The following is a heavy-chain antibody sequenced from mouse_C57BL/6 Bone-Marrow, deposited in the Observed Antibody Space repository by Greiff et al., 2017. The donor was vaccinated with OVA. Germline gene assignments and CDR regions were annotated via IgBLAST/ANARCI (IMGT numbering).Heavy chain of an antibody. CDR2: ISNGGGST. CDR1: GFTFSDYY. V-gene: IGHV5-12*01. D-gene: IGHD1-1*01. CDR3: ARRDTTVVATGYFDV. Sequence: EVKLVESGGGLVQPGGSLKLSCAASGFTFSDYYMYWVRQTPEKRLEWVAYISNGGGSTYYPDTVKGRFPISRDNAKNTLYLQMSRLKTEDTAMYYCARRDTTVVATGYFDVWGTGTTVTVSS. J-gene: IGHJ1*03.